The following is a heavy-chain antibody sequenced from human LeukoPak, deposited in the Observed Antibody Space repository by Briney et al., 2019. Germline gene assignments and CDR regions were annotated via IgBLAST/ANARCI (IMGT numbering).Heavy chain of an antibody. CDR2: ISYDGSNK. Sequence: GGSLRLSCAASGFTLSSYAMHWVRQAPGKGLEWVAVISYDGSNKYYADSVKGRFTISRDNSKNTLYLQMNSLRAEDTAVYYCARDPTAAAGYWGQGTLVTVSS. CDR1: GFTLSSYA. D-gene: IGHD6-13*01. CDR3: ARDPTAAAGY. V-gene: IGHV3-30*04. J-gene: IGHJ4*02.